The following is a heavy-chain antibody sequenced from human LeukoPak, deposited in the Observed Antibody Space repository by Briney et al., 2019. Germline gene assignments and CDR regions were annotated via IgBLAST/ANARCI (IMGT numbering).Heavy chain of an antibody. D-gene: IGHD3-22*01. V-gene: IGHV4-30-4*01. Sequence: SQTLSLTCTVSGGSISSGDYYWSWIRQPPGKGLEWIGYIYNSGSTYYNPSLKRRVTISVDTSKNQFSLKLSSVTAADTAVYYCAREFPYYYDSSGYYQGSFDYWGQGTLVTVSS. CDR2: IYNSGST. CDR3: AREFPYYYDSSGYYQGSFDY. CDR1: GGSISSGDYY. J-gene: IGHJ4*02.